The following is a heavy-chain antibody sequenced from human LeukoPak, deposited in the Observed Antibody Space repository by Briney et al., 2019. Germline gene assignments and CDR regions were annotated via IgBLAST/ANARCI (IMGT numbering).Heavy chain of an antibody. D-gene: IGHD6-19*01. V-gene: IGHV4-59*01. CDR1: GGSISSYY. Sequence: SETLSLTCSVSGGSISSYYWSWIRQPPGKGLEWIGYIYYSGSTNYNPSLKSRVTISLDTSKNQFSLKLSSVTAADTAVYYCARVAVAAREYFDYWGQGTLVTVSS. CDR3: ARVAVAAREYFDY. CDR2: IYYSGST. J-gene: IGHJ4*02.